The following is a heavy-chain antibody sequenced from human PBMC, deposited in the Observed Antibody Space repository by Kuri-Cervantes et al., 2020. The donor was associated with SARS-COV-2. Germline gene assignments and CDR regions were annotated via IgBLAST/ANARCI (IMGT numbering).Heavy chain of an antibody. Sequence: ASVKVSCKASGYTFTSYDINWVRQATGQGLEWMGWMNPNSGNTGYAQKFQGRVTMTRNTSISTAYMELSSLRSEDTAVYYCARCDVRHQMPIYYYYMDGWGKGTTVTVSS. V-gene: IGHV1-8*02. J-gene: IGHJ6*03. CDR1: GYTFTSYD. D-gene: IGHD2-2*01. CDR3: ARCDVRHQMPIYYYYMDG. CDR2: MNPNSGNT.